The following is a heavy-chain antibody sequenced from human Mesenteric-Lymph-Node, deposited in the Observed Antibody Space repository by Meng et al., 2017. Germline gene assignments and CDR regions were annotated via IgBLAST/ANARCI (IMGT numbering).Heavy chain of an antibody. D-gene: IGHD5-12*01. V-gene: IGHV3-23*01. J-gene: IGHJ4*02. CDR2: ITSNGDST. Sequence: EVQLLQSGGDWVQPGGSLRPAWAVSGLTFRNYAMSWLRQAPGKGLEWVSGITSNGDSTYYIDSVKGRFTISRDNFKNTLYLQMNSLRAEDTAIYYCAKEWIEIGHPHFDHWGQGSLVTVSS. CDR3: AKEWIEIGHPHFDH. CDR1: GLTFRNYA.